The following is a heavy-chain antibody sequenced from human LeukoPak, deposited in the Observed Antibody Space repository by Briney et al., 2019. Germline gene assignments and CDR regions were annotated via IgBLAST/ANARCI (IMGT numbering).Heavy chain of an antibody. CDR3: AKVRSSGTYYNVQAASNI. CDR1: GFMFSNYA. V-gene: IGHV3-23*01. D-gene: IGHD3-10*01. Sequence: PGGSLRLSCAASGFMFSNYAMNWVRQSPGKGLEWVSCIGNTGSPTFYADSVKGRFTISRDNSKKTAFLQVNNLRPEDTAVYYCAKVRSSGTYYNVQAASNIWGQGTMVTVSS. CDR2: IGNTGSPT. J-gene: IGHJ3*02.